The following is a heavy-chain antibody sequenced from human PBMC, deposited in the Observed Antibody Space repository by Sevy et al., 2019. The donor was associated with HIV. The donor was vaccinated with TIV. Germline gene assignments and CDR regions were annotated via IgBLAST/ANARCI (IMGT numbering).Heavy chain of an antibody. CDR3: AKEYYDILTGYYTDYYYGMDV. J-gene: IGHJ6*02. Sequence: GGSLRLSCAASGFTFDDYAMHWVRQAPGKGLEWVSGISWNSGSIGYADSVKGRFTISRDNAKNSLYLQMNSLRAEDTALYYCAKEYYDILTGYYTDYYYGMDVWGQGTTVTVSS. CDR2: ISWNSGSI. CDR1: GFTFDDYA. D-gene: IGHD3-9*01. V-gene: IGHV3-9*01.